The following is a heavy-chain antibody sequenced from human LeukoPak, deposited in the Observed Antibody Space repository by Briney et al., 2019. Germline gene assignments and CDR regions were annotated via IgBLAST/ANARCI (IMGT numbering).Heavy chain of an antibody. J-gene: IGHJ6*03. D-gene: IGHD5-18*01. CDR1: GYTFTSYY. CDR2: INPSGGST. V-gene: IGHV1-46*01. Sequence: ASVKVSCKASGYTFTSYYMHWVRQDPGQRLEWMGIINPSGGSTSYAQKFQGRVTMTRDTSTSTVYMELSSLRSEDTAVYYCASGEQLWDYYMDVWGKGTTVTISS. CDR3: ASGEQLWDYYMDV.